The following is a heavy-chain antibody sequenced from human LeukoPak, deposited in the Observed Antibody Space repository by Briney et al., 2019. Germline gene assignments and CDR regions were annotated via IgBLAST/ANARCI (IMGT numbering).Heavy chain of an antibody. J-gene: IGHJ4*02. CDR2: ISYDGSNK. CDR3: AKELGSGSYYNG. D-gene: IGHD3-10*01. Sequence: GGSLRLSCAASGFTFSNYGMHWVRQAPGKGLEWVAVISYDGSNKYYADSVKGRFTISRDNSKNTLYLQMNSLRAEDTAVYYCAKELGSGSYYNGWGQGTLVTVSS. CDR1: GFTFSNYG. V-gene: IGHV3-30*18.